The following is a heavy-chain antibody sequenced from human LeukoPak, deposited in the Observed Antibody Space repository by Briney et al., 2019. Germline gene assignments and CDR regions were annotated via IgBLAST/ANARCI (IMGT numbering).Heavy chain of an antibody. CDR2: IYYSGST. V-gene: IGHV4-59*01. CDR1: GGSISSYY. D-gene: IGHD6-13*01. J-gene: IGHJ6*02. Sequence: SETLSLTCTVSGGSISSYYWSWIRQPPGKGLEWIGYIYYSGSTNYNPSLKSRVTISVDTSKNQFSLKLSSVTAADTAVYYCARASAAAGTDYYYYYGMDVWGQGTRSPSP. CDR3: ARASAAAGTDYYYYYGMDV.